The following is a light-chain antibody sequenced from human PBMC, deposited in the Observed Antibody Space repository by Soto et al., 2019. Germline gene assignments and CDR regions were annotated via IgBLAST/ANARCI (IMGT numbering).Light chain of an antibody. V-gene: IGLV1-51*01. J-gene: IGLJ2*01. CDR1: SSNIGNNY. CDR2: DNN. Sequence: QSVLTQPPSVSAAPGQKVTISCSGSSSNIGNNYVSWYQQLSGTAPKLLIYDNNKRPSGIPDRFSGSKSGTSATLGITGLQTGDEADYYCGTWDSSLSAGVVFGGGTKLTVL. CDR3: GTWDSSLSAGVV.